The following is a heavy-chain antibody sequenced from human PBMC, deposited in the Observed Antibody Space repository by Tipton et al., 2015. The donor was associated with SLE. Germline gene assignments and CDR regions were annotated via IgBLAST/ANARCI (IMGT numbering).Heavy chain of an antibody. V-gene: IGHV4-61*02. J-gene: IGHJ3*02. Sequence: TLSLTCTVSGGSISSGSYYWSWIRQPAGKGLEWIGRIYTRGSTNYNLSLKSRVIISVDTSKNQLSLELSSVTAADTAVYYCARGVAYYYDFGALDIWGQGTMVTVSS. CDR2: IYTRGST. CDR3: ARGVAYYYDFGALDI. D-gene: IGHD3-22*01. CDR1: GGSISSGSYY.